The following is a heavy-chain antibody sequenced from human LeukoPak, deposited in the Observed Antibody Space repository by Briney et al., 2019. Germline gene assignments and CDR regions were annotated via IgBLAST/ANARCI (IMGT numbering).Heavy chain of an antibody. D-gene: IGHD6-13*01. Sequence: GSLRLSCAASGFTFSSYWMSWVRQAPGKGLEWVANIKQDGSEKYYVDSVKGRFTISRDNAKNSLYLQMNSLRAEDTAVYYCARWYSSSKRYYGMDVWGQGTTVTVSS. CDR1: GFTFSSYW. V-gene: IGHV3-7*01. CDR2: IKQDGSEK. J-gene: IGHJ6*02. CDR3: ARWYSSSKRYYGMDV.